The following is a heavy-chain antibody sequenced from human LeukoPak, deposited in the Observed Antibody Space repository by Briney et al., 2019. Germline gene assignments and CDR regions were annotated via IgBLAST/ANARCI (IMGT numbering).Heavy chain of an antibody. CDR1: GFTFGSFA. J-gene: IGHJ6*03. CDR3: AREGSWGDYQFYFYMDV. V-gene: IGHV3-23*01. D-gene: IGHD3-16*01. Sequence: GGSLRLSCEASGFTFGSFAMSWVRQAPGKELEWVSGISGSGYYTYYAQSVKGRFTISRDNSKNTLYIDLNSLRAEDTDRYFCAREGSWGDYQFYFYMDVWGKGTTVTVSS. CDR2: ISGSGYYT.